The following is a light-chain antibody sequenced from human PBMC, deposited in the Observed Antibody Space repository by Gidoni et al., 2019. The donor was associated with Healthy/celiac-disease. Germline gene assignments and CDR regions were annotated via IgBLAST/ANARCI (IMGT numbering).Light chain of an antibody. CDR1: QSVSSSY. J-gene: IGKJ1*01. CDR2: GAS. V-gene: IGKV3-20*01. CDR3: QQYGSSPWT. Sequence: EIVLTQSPGTLSLSPGERATLSCRASQSVSSSYLGWYQQKRGQAPRLLIYGASSRATGITDRFSGSGSGTDFTLTISRLEPEDFAVYYCQQYGSSPWTFGQGTKVEIK.